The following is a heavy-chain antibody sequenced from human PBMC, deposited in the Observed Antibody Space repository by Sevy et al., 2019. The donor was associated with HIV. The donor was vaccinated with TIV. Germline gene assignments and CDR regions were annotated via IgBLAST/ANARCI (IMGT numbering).Heavy chain of an antibody. Sequence: GGSLRLSCAASGFTFNVYGMHWVRQALGKGLQWVAFTRYDGSTKYYADSVKGRFTISRDNSKKTLYLQMNSLRVEDTAMYYCAKDLTERYSTSSGDFDYWGQGSLVTVSS. V-gene: IGHV3-30*02. CDR3: AKDLTERYSTSSGDFDY. CDR2: TRYDGSTK. J-gene: IGHJ4*02. CDR1: GFTFNVYG. D-gene: IGHD6-6*01.